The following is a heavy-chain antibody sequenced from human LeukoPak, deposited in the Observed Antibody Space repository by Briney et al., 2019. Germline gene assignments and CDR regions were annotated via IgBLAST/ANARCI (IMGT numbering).Heavy chain of an antibody. V-gene: IGHV4-59*12. CDR2: IYYSGST. J-gene: IGHJ6*02. CDR1: GGSISSYY. D-gene: IGHD2-21*01. Sequence: SETLSLTCTVSGGSISSYYWSWIRQPPGKGLEWIGYIYYSGSTNYNPSLKSRVTISVDTSKNQFSLKLSSVTAADTAVYYCASGIAHYYYYGMDVWGQGTTVTVSS. CDR3: ASGIAHYYYYGMDV.